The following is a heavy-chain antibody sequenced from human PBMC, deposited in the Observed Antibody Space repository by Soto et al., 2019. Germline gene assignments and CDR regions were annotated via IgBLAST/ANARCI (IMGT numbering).Heavy chain of an antibody. D-gene: IGHD6-19*01. V-gene: IGHV4-34*01. CDR3: ARETTSGYSSGWYKKYFQH. CDR1: GGSFSGYY. CDR2: INHSGST. J-gene: IGHJ1*01. Sequence: SETLSLTCAVYGGSFSGYYWSWIRQPPGKGLEWIGEINHSGSTNYNPSLKSRVTISVDTSKNQFSLKLSSVTAADTAVYYCARETTSGYSSGWYKKYFQHWGQGTLVTVSS.